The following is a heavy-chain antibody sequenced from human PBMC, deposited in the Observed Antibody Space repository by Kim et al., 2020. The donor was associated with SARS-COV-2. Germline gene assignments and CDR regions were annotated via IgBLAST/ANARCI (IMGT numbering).Heavy chain of an antibody. CDR2: ISYDGSNK. CDR3: AKGGGYSFAHGDYYYYYG. V-gene: IGHV3-30*18. J-gene: IGHJ6*01. D-gene: IGHD5-12*01. CDR1: GFTFSSYG. Sequence: GGSLRLSCAASGFTFSSYGMHWVRQAPGKGLEWVAVISYDGSNKYYADSVKGRFTISRDNSKNTLYLQMNSLRAGDTAVYYCAKGGGYSFAHGDYYYYYG.